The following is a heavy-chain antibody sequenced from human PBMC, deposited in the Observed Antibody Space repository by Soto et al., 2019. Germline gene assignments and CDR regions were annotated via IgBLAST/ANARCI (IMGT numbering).Heavy chain of an antibody. CDR2: ISSSSSYI. CDR3: ARDVWFGELLSAFDI. V-gene: IGHV3-21*01. Sequence: GGSLRLSCAASGFTFSSYSMNWVRQAPGKGLEWVSSISSSSSYIYYADSVKGRFTISRDNAKNSLYLQMNSLRAEDTAVYYCARDVWFGELLSAFDIWGQGTMVTVSS. CDR1: GFTFSSYS. D-gene: IGHD3-10*01. J-gene: IGHJ3*02.